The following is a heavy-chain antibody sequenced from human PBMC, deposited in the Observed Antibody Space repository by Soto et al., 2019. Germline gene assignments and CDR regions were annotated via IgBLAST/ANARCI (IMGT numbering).Heavy chain of an antibody. CDR1: GYTFTSYA. V-gene: IGHV1-3*04. CDR3: ARDRGFCSGDNCYNPLIDY. CDR2: INTGNGNT. Sequence: ASVKVSCKASGYTFTSYAMHWVRQAPGQRLEWMGWINTGNGNTKYSRKFQGRVTITRDTSASTAYMELSSLRSEDTAMYYCARDRGFCSGDNCYNPLIDYWGQ. J-gene: IGHJ4*02. D-gene: IGHD2-15*01.